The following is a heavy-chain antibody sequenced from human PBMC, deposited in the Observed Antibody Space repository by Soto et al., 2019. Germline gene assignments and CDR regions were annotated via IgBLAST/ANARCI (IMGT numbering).Heavy chain of an antibody. CDR2: ISGSGGST. V-gene: IGHV3-23*01. CDR3: AKDVVTIFGVVRGLVPY. Sequence: GSLRLSCAASGFTFISYGMSWVRQAPGKGLEWVSAISGSGGSTYYADSVKGRFTISRDNSKNTLYLQMNSLRAEDTAVYYCAKDVVTIFGVVRGLVPYWGQGTLVTVSS. J-gene: IGHJ4*02. CDR1: GFTFISYG. D-gene: IGHD3-3*01.